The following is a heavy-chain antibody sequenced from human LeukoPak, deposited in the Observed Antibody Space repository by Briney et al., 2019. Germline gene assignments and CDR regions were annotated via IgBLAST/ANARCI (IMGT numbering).Heavy chain of an antibody. Sequence: SETLSLTSAVYGGSFSGYYWSWIRQPPGKGLEWIGEINHSGSTNYNPSLKSRVTISVDTSKNQFSLKLSSVTAADTAVYYCARTSFIVVVPAAIKHRCRGRYFDYWGQGTLVTVSS. CDR2: INHSGST. CDR1: GGSFSGYY. J-gene: IGHJ4*02. V-gene: IGHV4-34*01. CDR3: ARTSFIVVVPAAIKHRCRGRYFDY. D-gene: IGHD2-2*01.